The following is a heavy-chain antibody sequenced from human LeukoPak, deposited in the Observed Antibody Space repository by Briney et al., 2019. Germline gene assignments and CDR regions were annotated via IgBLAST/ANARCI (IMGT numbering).Heavy chain of an antibody. V-gene: IGHV3-23*01. CDR3: VREGPRGLAFDI. Sequence: GGSLRLSCAASGFTFRSHDMSWVRQAPGKGLEWVSGISGSGGSTFYADHVKGRFTISRDNSKNTLYLQMNGLRVEDTAIYYCVREGPRGLAFDIWGQGTMVTVSS. CDR2: ISGSGGST. CDR1: GFTFRSHD. J-gene: IGHJ3*02.